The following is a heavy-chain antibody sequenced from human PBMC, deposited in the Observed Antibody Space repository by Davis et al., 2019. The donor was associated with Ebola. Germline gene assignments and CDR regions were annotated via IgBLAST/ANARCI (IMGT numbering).Heavy chain of an antibody. V-gene: IGHV4-38-2*02. CDR1: GYSISSGFS. Sequence: SETPSLTCTVSGYSISSGFSWGWIRQPPGKGLEWIGSMYHNGRANYNPSLKSRVTISLDTSRNQFSLKLTSVTAADTAVYYCARDFVHWGQGTMVTVSS. CDR2: MYHNGRA. D-gene: IGHD3-16*02. CDR3: ARDFVH. J-gene: IGHJ3*01.